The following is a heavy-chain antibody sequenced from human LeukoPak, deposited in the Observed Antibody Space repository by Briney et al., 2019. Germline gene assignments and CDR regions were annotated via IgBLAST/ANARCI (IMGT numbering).Heavy chain of an antibody. V-gene: IGHV7-4-1*02. D-gene: IGHD6-13*01. J-gene: IGHJ6*02. CDR2: INTNTGNP. Sequence: ASVKVSCKASGYTFTSYAMNWVRQAPGQGLEWMGWINTNTGNPTYAQGFTGRFVFSLDTSVSTAYLQISSLKAEDTAVYYCASTLGPPPPYSSSSQEVYYYYYGMDVWGQGTTVTVSS. CDR3: ASTLGPPPPYSSSSQEVYYYYYGMDV. CDR1: GYTFTSYA.